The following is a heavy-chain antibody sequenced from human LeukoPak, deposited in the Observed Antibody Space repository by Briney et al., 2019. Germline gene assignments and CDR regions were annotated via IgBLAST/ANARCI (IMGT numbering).Heavy chain of an antibody. V-gene: IGHV4-38-2*02. CDR3: ARDGMGFDY. CDR1: GYSISSGYY. Sequence: SETLSLTCTVSGYSISSGYYWGWIRQPPGKGLEWIGSIYHSGSTYYNPSLKSRVTISVDTSKNQFSLKLSSVTAADTAVYYCARDGMGFDYWGQGTLVTVSS. D-gene: IGHD1-26*01. CDR2: IYHSGST. J-gene: IGHJ4*02.